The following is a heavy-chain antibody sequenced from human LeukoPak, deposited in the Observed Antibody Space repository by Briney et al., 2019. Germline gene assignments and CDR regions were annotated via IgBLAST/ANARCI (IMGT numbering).Heavy chain of an antibody. J-gene: IGHJ4*02. CDR3: ARGGNYCSGGSCYTREFDY. Sequence: TSETLSLTCTVSGGSISSYYWSWIRQPPGKGLEWIGYIYYSGSTNYNPSLKSRVTISVDTSKNQFSLKLSSVTAADTAVYYCARGGNYCSGGSCYTREFDYWGQGTLVTVSS. CDR1: GGSISSYY. V-gene: IGHV4-59*01. CDR2: IYYSGST. D-gene: IGHD2-15*01.